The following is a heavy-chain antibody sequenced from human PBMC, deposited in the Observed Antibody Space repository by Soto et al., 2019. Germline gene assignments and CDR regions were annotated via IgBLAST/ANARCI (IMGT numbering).Heavy chain of an antibody. CDR2: IWHDGSYK. Sequence: QVQLVESGGGVVQPGTSLRLSCEASGFTFSSYGIHWVRQAPGKGLEWVAVIWHDGSYKYYADYVKGRFTISRDNSKNTLYLEMNSLRAEDTAIYYCARDAKAVAGLDLWGQGTLVSVS. D-gene: IGHD6-19*01. CDR1: GFTFSSYG. V-gene: IGHV3-33*01. J-gene: IGHJ5*02. CDR3: ARDAKAVAGLDL.